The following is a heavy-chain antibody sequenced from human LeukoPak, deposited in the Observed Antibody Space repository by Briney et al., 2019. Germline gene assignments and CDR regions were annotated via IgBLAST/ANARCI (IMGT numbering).Heavy chain of an antibody. J-gene: IGHJ4*02. CDR2: INTSSSGT. Sequence: ASLKLSCKASGFTFITYSIHWVRQAPGQGLEWMGWINTSSSGTTYAEMFQGRVTLSRDASISTAFMELNSLRSDDTAVFYCARAYNGDDSTLSFRGTWVEFDYWGQGTLVTVSS. V-gene: IGHV1-2*02. D-gene: IGHD1-1*01. CDR1: GFTFITYS. CDR3: ARAYNGDDSTLSFRGTWVEFDY.